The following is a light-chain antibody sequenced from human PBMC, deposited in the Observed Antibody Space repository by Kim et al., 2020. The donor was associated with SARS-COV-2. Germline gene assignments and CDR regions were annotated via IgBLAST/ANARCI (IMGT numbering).Light chain of an antibody. V-gene: IGLV2-14*01. CDR3: SSYTSSGTYV. CDR1: SSDVAGYNF. J-gene: IGLJ1*01. CDR2: DVS. Sequence: QSALTQPASVSGSPGQSITISCTGTSSDVAGYNFVSWYQQHPGKAPKLMIYDVSNRPSGVSDRFSGSKSGNTASLTISGLQAEDEADYYCSSYTSSGTYVFGTGTKVTVL.